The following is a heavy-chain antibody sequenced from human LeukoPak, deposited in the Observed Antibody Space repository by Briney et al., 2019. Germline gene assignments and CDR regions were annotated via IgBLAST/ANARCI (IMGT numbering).Heavy chain of an antibody. CDR3: ARQLRDSSGYYYGGIDI. V-gene: IGHV5-51*01. Sequence: GESLKISCKGSGYSFTSYWIGWVRPMPGKGLEWMGIIYPGDSDTRYSPSFQGQVTISADKSISTAYLQWSSLKASDTAMYYCARQLRDSSGYYYGGIDIWGQGTMVTVSS. D-gene: IGHD3-22*01. CDR2: IYPGDSDT. J-gene: IGHJ3*02. CDR1: GYSFTSYW.